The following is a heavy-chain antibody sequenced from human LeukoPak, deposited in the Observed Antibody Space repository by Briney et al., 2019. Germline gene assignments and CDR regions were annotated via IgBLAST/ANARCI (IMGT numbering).Heavy chain of an antibody. CDR3: ARIRRYYDSSAGRASDAFDI. CDR2: IDWDDDK. Sequence: SGPTLVNPPQTLTPTCTFSGFSLSTSGMCVSWIRQPPGKALEWLALIDWDDDKYYSTSLKTRLTISKDTSKNQVVLTMTNMDPVDTATYYCARIRRYYDSSAGRASDAFDIWGQGTMVTVSS. V-gene: IGHV2-70*01. CDR1: GFSLSTSGMC. J-gene: IGHJ3*02. D-gene: IGHD3-22*01.